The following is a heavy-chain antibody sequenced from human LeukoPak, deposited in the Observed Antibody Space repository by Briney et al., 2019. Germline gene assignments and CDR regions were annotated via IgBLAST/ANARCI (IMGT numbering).Heavy chain of an antibody. CDR2: ISGSGGST. V-gene: IGHV3-23*01. CDR3: AKDRYYDSSGYRH. J-gene: IGHJ4*02. D-gene: IGHD3-22*01. CDR1: GFTFSSYE. Sequence: GGSLRLSCAASGFTFSSYEMNWVRQAPGKGLEWVSAISGSGGSTYYADSVKGRFTISRDNSKNTLYLQMNSLRAEDTAVYYCAKDRYYDSSGYRHWGQGTLVTVSS.